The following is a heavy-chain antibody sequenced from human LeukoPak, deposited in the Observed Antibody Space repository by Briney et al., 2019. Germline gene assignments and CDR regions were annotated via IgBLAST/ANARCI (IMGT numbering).Heavy chain of an antibody. CDR3: ARDLSPKTGYSPYAFDI. CDR1: GFTFSSYA. J-gene: IGHJ3*02. CDR2: ISGSGGST. Sequence: GGSLRPSCAASGFTFSSYAMSWVRQAPGKGLEWVSAISGSGGSTYYADSVKGRFTISRDNAKNSLYLQMNSLRAEDTAVYYCARDLSPKTGYSPYAFDIWGQGTMVTVSS. V-gene: IGHV3-23*01. D-gene: IGHD2-21*01.